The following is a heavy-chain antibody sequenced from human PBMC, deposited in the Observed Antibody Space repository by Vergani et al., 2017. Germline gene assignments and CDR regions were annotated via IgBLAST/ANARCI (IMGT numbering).Heavy chain of an antibody. J-gene: IGHJ6*03. CDR2: LDHTGRPD. V-gene: IGHV3-33*01. Sequence: QVQLVESGGGVVQPGRSLRLSCAASGFTFNQYGMHWVRQSPGAGLEWVGDLDHTGRPDYNPSLKSRLTMSVDKSRNQFSLSLNSVTATDTAIYFCARVNTETNGHLYYYYYMDVWGQGTAVTVSS. CDR1: GFTFNQYG. CDR3: ARVNTETNGHLYYYYYMDV. D-gene: IGHD4-11*01.